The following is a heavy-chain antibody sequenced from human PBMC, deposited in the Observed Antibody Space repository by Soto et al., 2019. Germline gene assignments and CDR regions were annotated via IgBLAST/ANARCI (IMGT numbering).Heavy chain of an antibody. J-gene: IGHJ6*02. CDR2: ISSSSSYI. V-gene: IGHV3-21*01. CDR3: ARDRSAMAYYYYYGMDV. CDR1: GFTFSSYS. Sequence: SLRLSCAASGFTFSSYSMNWVRQAPGKGLEWVSSISSSSSYIYYADSVKGRSTISRDDAKNSLYLQMNSLRAEDTAVYYCARDRSAMAYYYYYGMDVWGQGTTVTVSS. D-gene: IGHD5-18*01.